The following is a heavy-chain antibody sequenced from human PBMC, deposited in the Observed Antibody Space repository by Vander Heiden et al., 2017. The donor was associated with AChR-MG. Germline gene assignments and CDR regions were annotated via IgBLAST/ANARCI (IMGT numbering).Heavy chain of an antibody. D-gene: IGHD2-21*02. CDR1: GYTFTGYY. V-gene: IGHV1-2*02. CDR3: ARGNCGGDCYSLEDYYGMDV. Sequence: QVQLVQSGAEVKKPGASVKVSCKASGYTFTGYYMHGVRQAPGQGLEWMGWINPNSGGTNYAQKFQGRVTMTRDTSISTAYMELSRLRSDDTAVYYCARGNCGGDCYSLEDYYGMDVWGQGTTVTVSS. CDR2: INPNSGGT. J-gene: IGHJ6*02.